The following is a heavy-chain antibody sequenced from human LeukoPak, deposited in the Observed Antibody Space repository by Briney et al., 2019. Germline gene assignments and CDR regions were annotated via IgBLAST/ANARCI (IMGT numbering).Heavy chain of an antibody. CDR3: ATYRQVLLPFES. D-gene: IGHD2-8*02. CDR1: GYTFNGYY. J-gene: IGHJ4*02. Sequence: ASVKVSCKASGYTFNGYYMHWVRQAPGQGLEWMGWLNPDSAGTNYAQRFQGRVTMTRDPSISTAYMELSRLKSDDTAVYYCATYRQVLLPFESWGQGTLVTVSS. CDR2: LNPDSAGT. V-gene: IGHV1-2*02.